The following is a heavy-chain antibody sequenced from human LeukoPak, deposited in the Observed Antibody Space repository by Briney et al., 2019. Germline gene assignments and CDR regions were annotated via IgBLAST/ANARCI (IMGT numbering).Heavy chain of an antibody. D-gene: IGHD3-22*01. Sequence: GGSLRLSCAASGFTFDDYGMSWVRQAPGKGLEWVSGINWNGGSTGYADSVKGRFTISRDNAKNSLYLQMNSLRAEDTAVYYCASPLHYYDSSGYYSAVSDYWGQGTLVTVSS. CDR2: INWNGGST. J-gene: IGHJ4*02. CDR1: GFTFDDYG. V-gene: IGHV3-20*04. CDR3: ASPLHYYDSSGYYSAVSDY.